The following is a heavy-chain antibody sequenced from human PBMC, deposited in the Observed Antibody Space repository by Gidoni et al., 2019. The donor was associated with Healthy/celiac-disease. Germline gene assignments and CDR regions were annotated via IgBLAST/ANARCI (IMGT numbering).Heavy chain of an antibody. CDR2: IYYSGST. Sequence: QVQLQESGPGLVKPSQTRSLPCTVSGGLISSGGYYWSWIRQHPGKGLEWIGYIYYSGSTYYNPSLKSRVTISVDTSKNQFSLKLSSVTAADTAVYYCASMVRGAEYFQHWGQGTLVTVSS. D-gene: IGHD3-10*01. CDR3: ASMVRGAEYFQH. J-gene: IGHJ1*01. CDR1: GGLISSGGYY. V-gene: IGHV4-31*03.